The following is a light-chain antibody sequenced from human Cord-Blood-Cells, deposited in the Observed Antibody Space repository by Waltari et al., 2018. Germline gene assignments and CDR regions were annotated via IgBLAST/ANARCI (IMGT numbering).Light chain of an antibody. CDR1: SSDVGSHNL. CDR2: EVS. J-gene: IGLJ1*01. Sequence: QSALTQPASVSGSPGQSITISCNGTSSDVGSHNLASWYQQHPGKAPKLMIYEVSKRPSRGSEGFSGFKSGDTASLTISGLQAEDEADYYCCAYAGSSTFYVFGTGTKVTVL. CDR3: CAYAGSSTFYV. V-gene: IGLV2-23*02.